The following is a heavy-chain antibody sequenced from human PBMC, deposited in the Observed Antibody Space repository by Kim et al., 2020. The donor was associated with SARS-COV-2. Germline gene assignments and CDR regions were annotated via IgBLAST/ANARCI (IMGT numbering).Heavy chain of an antibody. CDR1: GYSISSGYY. CDR3: ARLESGSPDY. Sequence: SETLSLTCTVSGYSISSGYYWGWIRQPPGKGLEWIGSIYHSGSTYYNPSLKSRVTISVDTSKNQFSLKLSSVTAADTALYYCARLESGSPDYWGQGTLVT. V-gene: IGHV4-38-2*02. CDR2: IYHSGST. D-gene: IGHD3-10*01. J-gene: IGHJ4*02.